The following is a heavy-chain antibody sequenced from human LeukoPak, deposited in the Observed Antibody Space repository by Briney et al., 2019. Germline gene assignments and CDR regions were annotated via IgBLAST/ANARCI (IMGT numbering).Heavy chain of an antibody. D-gene: IGHD3-22*01. CDR2: INHSGST. Sequence: SETLSLTCAVYGGSFSGYYWSWIRQPPRKGLEWIGEINHSGSTNYNPSLKSRVTISVDTSKNQFSLKLSSVTAADTAVYYCARRRPMIGTFDYWGQGTLVTVSS. CDR1: GGSFSGYY. V-gene: IGHV4-34*01. J-gene: IGHJ4*02. CDR3: ARRRPMIGTFDY.